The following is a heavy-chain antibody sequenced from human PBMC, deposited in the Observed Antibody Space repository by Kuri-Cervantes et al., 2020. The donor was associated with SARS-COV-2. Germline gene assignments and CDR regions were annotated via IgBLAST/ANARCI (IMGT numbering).Heavy chain of an antibody. D-gene: IGHD3-9*01. J-gene: IGHJ4*02. Sequence: GESLKISCAASGFTFSSYWMSWVRQAPGKGLEWVANIKQDGSEKYYVDSVKGRFTISRDNAKNSLYLQMNSLRAEDTAAYYCARDWLRGGFDYWGQGTLVTVSS. CDR2: IKQDGSEK. CDR1: GFTFSSYW. V-gene: IGHV3-7*05. CDR3: ARDWLRGGFDY.